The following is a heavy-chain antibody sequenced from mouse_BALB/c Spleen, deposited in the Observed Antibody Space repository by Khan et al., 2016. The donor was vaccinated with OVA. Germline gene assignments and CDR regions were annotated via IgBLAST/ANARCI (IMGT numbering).Heavy chain of an antibody. J-gene: IGHJ4*01. CDR2: INTYTGEP. Sequence: QIQLVQSGPELRKPGETVKISCKASGYTFTNYGMNWVKQAPGKGLKWMGWINTYTGEPTYADDFKGRFAFSLETSASTAYLQINNLKNEDTGTYFCARAPLSYYAMDYWGQGTSVTVSS. D-gene: IGHD1-1*02. CDR3: ARAPLSYYAMDY. V-gene: IGHV9-3-1*01. CDR1: GYTFTNYG.